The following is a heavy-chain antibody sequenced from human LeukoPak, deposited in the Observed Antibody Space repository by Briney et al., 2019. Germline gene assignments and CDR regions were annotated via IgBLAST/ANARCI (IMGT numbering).Heavy chain of an antibody. CDR1: GGSISSYY. D-gene: IGHD3-16*02. CDR2: IYTSGST. J-gene: IGHJ4*02. V-gene: IGHV4-4*07. CDR3: AKSRHFGGIIVTPSFDY. Sequence: SETLSLTCTVSGGSISSYYWSWIRQPAGKGLELIGRIYTSGSTNYNPSLKSRVTMSVDTSKNQFSLKLSSVTAADTAVYYCAKSRHFGGIIVTPSFDYWGQGTLVTVSS.